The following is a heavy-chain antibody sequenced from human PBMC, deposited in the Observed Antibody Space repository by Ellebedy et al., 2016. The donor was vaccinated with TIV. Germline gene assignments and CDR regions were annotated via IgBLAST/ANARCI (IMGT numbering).Heavy chain of an antibody. CDR2: ISAYNGNT. Sequence: ASVKVSCKASGYTFTSYGISWVRQAPGQGLEWMGWISAYNGNTNYAKKLQGRVTMTTDTSTSTAYMELRSLRSDDTAVYNCARVSAVLLWFGELLSGLGGMDVWGQGTTVTVSS. D-gene: IGHD3-10*01. J-gene: IGHJ6*02. CDR1: GYTFTSYG. CDR3: ARVSAVLLWFGELLSGLGGMDV. V-gene: IGHV1-18*01.